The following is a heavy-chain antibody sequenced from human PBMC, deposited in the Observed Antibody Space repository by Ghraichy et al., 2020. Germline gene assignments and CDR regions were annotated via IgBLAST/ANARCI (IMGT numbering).Heavy chain of an antibody. D-gene: IGHD3-9*01. Sequence: SETLSLTCTVSGGSISGYYWSWIRQAAGKGLEWIGRIYSNGSTNDNPSLKSRVTMSIDKSMNQSSLKLNSVTAADTAVYYCARSKLTEGHWFDFWGQGTMVTVSS. V-gene: IGHV4-4*07. J-gene: IGHJ4*02. CDR1: GGSISGYY. CDR2: IYSNGST. CDR3: ARSKLTEGHWFDF.